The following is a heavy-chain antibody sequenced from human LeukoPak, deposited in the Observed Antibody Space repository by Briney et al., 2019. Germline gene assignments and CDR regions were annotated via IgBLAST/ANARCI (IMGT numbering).Heavy chain of an antibody. CDR1: GFTFSSYG. D-gene: IGHD2-2*01. V-gene: IGHV3-30*02. J-gene: IGHJ4*02. CDR3: AKSPRYCSSTSCSHALYYFDY. Sequence: GGSLRLTCAASGFTFSSYGMHWVRQAPGKGLEWVAFIRYDGSNKYYADSVKGRFTISRDNSKNTLYLQMNSLRAEDTAVYYCAKSPRYCSSTSCSHALYYFDYWGQGTLVTVSS. CDR2: IRYDGSNK.